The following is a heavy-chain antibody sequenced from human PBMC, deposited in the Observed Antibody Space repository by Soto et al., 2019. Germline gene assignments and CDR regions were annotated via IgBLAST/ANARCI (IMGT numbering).Heavy chain of an antibody. V-gene: IGHV4-34*01. J-gene: IGHJ6*02. CDR1: GGSFSGYY. CDR2: INHSGST. Sequence: SETLSLTCAVYGGSFSGYYWSWIRQPPGKGLEWIGEINHSGSTNYNPSLKRRVTISVDTSKNQFSLKLSSVTAADTAVYYCARNGVVPAAFYYYYYGMDVWGQGTTVTVSS. D-gene: IGHD2-2*01. CDR3: ARNGVVPAAFYYYYYGMDV.